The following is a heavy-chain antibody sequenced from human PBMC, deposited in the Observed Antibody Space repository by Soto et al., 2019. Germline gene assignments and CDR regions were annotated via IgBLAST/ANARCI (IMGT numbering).Heavy chain of an antibody. Sequence: ASLAVSCKTSGYSFTGYYIHWVRQSPGKGLEWMGWINPSSGGTYYEQKFQGRVTMTRDTSISTAYMELSSLRSEDTAVYYCARGKYYYGSGSYYNSPGFDPWGQGILVTVS. J-gene: IGHJ5*02. CDR1: GYSFTGYY. D-gene: IGHD3-10*01. CDR3: ARGKYYYGSGSYYNSPGFDP. CDR2: INPSSGGT. V-gene: IGHV1-2*02.